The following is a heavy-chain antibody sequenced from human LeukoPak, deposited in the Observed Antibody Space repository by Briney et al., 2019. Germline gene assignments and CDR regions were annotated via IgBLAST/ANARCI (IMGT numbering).Heavy chain of an antibody. CDR2: IYYSGST. CDR1: GGSISTYY. J-gene: IGHJ5*02. Sequence: SETLSLTCTVSGGSISTYYWSWIRQPPGKGLEWIGYIYYSGSTNYNPSLKSRVTISVDTSKNQFSLKLSSVTAAGTAVYYCARGGSYDILTSNWFDPWGQGTLVTVSS. D-gene: IGHD3-9*01. V-gene: IGHV4-59*01. CDR3: ARGGSYDILTSNWFDP.